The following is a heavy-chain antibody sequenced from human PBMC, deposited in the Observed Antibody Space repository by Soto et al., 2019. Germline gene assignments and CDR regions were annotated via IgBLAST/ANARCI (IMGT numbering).Heavy chain of an antibody. CDR1: GGSFSGYY. Sequence: SETLSLTCAVYGGSFSGYYWSWIRQPPGKGLEWIGEINHSGSTNYNPSLKSRVTISVDTSKNQFSLKLSSVTAADTAVYYCARGLGLSAATDPWGQGTLVTVSS. D-gene: IGHD2-2*01. J-gene: IGHJ5*02. V-gene: IGHV4-34*01. CDR3: ARGLGLSAATDP. CDR2: INHSGST.